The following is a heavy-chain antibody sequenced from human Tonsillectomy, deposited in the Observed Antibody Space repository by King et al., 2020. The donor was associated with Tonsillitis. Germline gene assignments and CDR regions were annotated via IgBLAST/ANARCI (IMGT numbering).Heavy chain of an antibody. Sequence: VQLVESGGGVVQPGRSLRLSCAASGFTLSSYGIHWVRQAPGKGLEWVALMSSDGRNTYYADSVTGRFTISRDNSKNTLFLQMNSLRPEDTAVYFCAKEGVSGFYPYNWLDPWGQGTLVTVSS. J-gene: IGHJ5*02. D-gene: IGHD3-22*01. CDR2: MSSDGRNT. CDR3: AKEGVSGFYPYNWLDP. CDR1: GFTLSSYG. V-gene: IGHV3-30*18.